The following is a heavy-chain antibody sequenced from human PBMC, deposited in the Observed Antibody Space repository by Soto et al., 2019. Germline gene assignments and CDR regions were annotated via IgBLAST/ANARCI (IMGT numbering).Heavy chain of an antibody. V-gene: IGHV1-69*08. Sequence: QVQLVQSGAEVKNPGSSVKVSCKASGGTFSSYSISWVRQAPGQGLEWMGRIIPILGIANYAQKFQGRVTITADKSTSTAYMELSSLRSEYTAVYYCATEAYSGTPDWFDPWGQGTLVTVSS. CDR2: IIPILGIA. J-gene: IGHJ5*02. CDR3: ATEAYSGTPDWFDP. CDR1: GGTFSSYS. D-gene: IGHD1-7*01.